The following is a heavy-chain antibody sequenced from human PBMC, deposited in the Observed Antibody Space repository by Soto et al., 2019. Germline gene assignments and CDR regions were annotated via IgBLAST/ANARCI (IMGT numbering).Heavy chain of an antibody. V-gene: IGHV4-31*03. Sequence: QVQLQESGPGLVKPSQTLSLTCTVSGGSISSGGYYWSWIRQHPGKGLEWSGYIYYSGSTHYNPSPKSRVTIPVDTSKNQFSLKLSSVTAADTAVYYCARGSYGDYIPYFDYWGQGTLVTVSS. CDR1: GGSISSGGYY. J-gene: IGHJ4*02. CDR3: ARGSYGDYIPYFDY. CDR2: IYYSGST. D-gene: IGHD4-17*01.